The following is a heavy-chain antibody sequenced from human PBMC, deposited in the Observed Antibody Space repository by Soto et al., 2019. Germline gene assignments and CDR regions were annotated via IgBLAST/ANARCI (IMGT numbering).Heavy chain of an antibody. J-gene: IGHJ6*02. CDR3: ARVPSPFDYYYAMDV. CDR2: IFSSGTT. Sequence: PSETLSLTCTVSGDSISSGNKYWSWIRQPPGKGLEWIGYIFSSGTTYYNPSLKSRLTMSLDTSENKFSLKLNSLTDADTAVYYCARVPSPFDYYYAMDVWGQGTTVTVSS. D-gene: IGHD3-16*01. CDR1: GDSISSGNKY. V-gene: IGHV4-30-4*01.